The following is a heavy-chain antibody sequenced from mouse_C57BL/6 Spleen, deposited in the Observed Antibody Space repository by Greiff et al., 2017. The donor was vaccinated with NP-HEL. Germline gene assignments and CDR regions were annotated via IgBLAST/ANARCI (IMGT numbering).Heavy chain of an antibody. D-gene: IGHD2-5*01. CDR2: ISDGGSYT. CDR3: ARDRSNVAWFAD. V-gene: IGHV5-4*01. J-gene: IGHJ3*01. CDR1: GFTFSSYS. Sequence: EVQLVESGGGLVKPGGSLKLSCAASGFTFSSYSMSWVRQTPEKRLEWVATISDGGSYTYYPDNVKGRFTLTRDNAKNNLYLQMSHLKSEDTAMYYCARDRSNVAWFADWGQGTLGTVSA.